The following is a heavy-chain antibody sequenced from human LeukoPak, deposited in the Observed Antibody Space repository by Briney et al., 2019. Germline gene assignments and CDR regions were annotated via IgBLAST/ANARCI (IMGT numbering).Heavy chain of an antibody. Sequence: GSSVKVSCKASGGTFSSYAISWVRQAPGQGLEWMGGIIPIFGTANYAQKFQGRVTITTDESTSTAYMELRSLRSDDTAVYYCARAVSSGWSYYYYMDVWGKGTTVTVSS. CDR3: ARAVSSGWSYYYYMDV. V-gene: IGHV1-69*05. D-gene: IGHD6-19*01. CDR1: GGTFSSYA. J-gene: IGHJ6*03. CDR2: IIPIFGTA.